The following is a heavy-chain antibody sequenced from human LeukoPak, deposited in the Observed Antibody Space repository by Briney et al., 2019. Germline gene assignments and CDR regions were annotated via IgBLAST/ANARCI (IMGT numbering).Heavy chain of an antibody. CDR3: ARVGYYDSSGFLN. D-gene: IGHD3-22*01. CDR2: IYYSEST. J-gene: IGHJ4*02. CDR1: GGSISSGGYS. Sequence: SETLSLTCAVSGGSISSGGYSWSWIRQPPGKGLEWIGYIYYSESTYYNPSLKSRVTISVDTSKNQFSLKLSSVTAADTAVYYCARVGYYDSSGFLNWGQGTLVTVSS. V-gene: IGHV4-30-4*07.